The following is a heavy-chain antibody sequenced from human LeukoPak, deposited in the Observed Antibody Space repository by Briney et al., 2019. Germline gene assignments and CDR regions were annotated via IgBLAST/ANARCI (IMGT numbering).Heavy chain of an antibody. V-gene: IGHV5-51*01. D-gene: IGHD3-10*01. CDR3: ATNTMFRGIHAFDI. CDR2: IYPGDSDT. CDR1: GYSFTSYW. J-gene: IGHJ3*02. Sequence: GESLQISCKGSGYSFTSYWIGWVRQMPGKGLEWMGIIYPGDSDTRYSPSFQGQVTISADKSISTAYLQWSSLKASDSAMYYCATNTMFRGIHAFDIWGQGTMVPVSS.